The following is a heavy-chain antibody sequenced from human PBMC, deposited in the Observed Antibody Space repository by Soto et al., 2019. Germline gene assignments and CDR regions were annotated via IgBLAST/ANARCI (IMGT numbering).Heavy chain of an antibody. D-gene: IGHD6-13*01. J-gene: IGHJ4*02. CDR3: ARDRRIAATGLYFDY. CDR2: ISYDGSNK. V-gene: IGHV3-30-3*01. CDR1: GFTFSSYA. Sequence: VQLVESGGGVVQPGRSLRVSCAASGFTFSSYAMHWVRQAPGKGLEWVAVISYDGSNKYYADSVKGRFTLYRDNSKNTLYLQMIRLRAEDTAVYYCARDRRIAATGLYFDYWGQGTLVTVSS.